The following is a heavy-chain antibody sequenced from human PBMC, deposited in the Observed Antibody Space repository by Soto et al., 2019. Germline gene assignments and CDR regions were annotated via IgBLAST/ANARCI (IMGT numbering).Heavy chain of an antibody. CDR1: GFTFSSYA. D-gene: IGHD3-10*01. J-gene: IGHJ4*02. CDR2: IRYSGSST. V-gene: IGHV3-23*01. Sequence: VGSLRLSCAASGFTFSSYAMSWVRQAPGKGLEWVAAIRYSGSSTYYADSVKGRFTISRDNSKNTLYLQMNSLRAEDTAVYYCAKDRVYFDYWGQGTLVTVSS. CDR3: AKDRVYFDY.